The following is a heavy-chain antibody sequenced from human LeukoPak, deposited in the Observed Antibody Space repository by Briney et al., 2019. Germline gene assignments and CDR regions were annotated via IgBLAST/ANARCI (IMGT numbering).Heavy chain of an antibody. CDR2: IRYDGSNK. D-gene: IGHD6-13*01. V-gene: IGHV3-30*02. J-gene: IGHJ4*02. Sequence: PGGSLRLSCAASGFTFSSYGMHWVRQAPGKGLEWVAFIRYDGSNKYYADSVKGRFTISRDNSKNTLYLQMNSLRAEDTAVYYCAKSPAIAAAGTRDDYWGQGTLVTVSS. CDR1: GFTFSSYG. CDR3: AKSPAIAAAGTRDDY.